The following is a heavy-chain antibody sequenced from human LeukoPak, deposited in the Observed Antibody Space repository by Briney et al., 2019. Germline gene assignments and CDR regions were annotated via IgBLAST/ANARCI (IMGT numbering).Heavy chain of an antibody. CDR2: ISGIGGSR. Sequence: GGSLRLSCAASGFTFNRYAMSWVRQAPGKGLEWVSVISGIGGSRYYGDSVKGRFTISRDNSKNTLYLQVNNPRAEDSAVYYCAKTTGPATTVTSSGYMDVWGKGTTVTVSS. CDR3: AKTTGPATTVTSSGYMDV. D-gene: IGHD4-11*01. CDR1: GFTFNRYA. V-gene: IGHV3-23*01. J-gene: IGHJ6*03.